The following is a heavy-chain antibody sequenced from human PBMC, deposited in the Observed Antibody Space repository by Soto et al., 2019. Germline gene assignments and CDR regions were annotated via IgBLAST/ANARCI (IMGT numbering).Heavy chain of an antibody. D-gene: IGHD1-26*01. CDR2: IYYSGST. Sequence: SETQSLTCTVSGGSISSYYWSWIRQPPGKGLEWIGYIYYSGSTNYNPSLKSRVTISVDTSKNQFSLKLSSVTAADTAVYYCASAVGASRFDYWGQGTLVTVSS. V-gene: IGHV4-59*01. CDR3: ASAVGASRFDY. J-gene: IGHJ4*02. CDR1: GGSISSYY.